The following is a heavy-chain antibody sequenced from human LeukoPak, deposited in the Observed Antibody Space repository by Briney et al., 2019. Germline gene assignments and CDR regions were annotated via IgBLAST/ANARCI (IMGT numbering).Heavy chain of an antibody. CDR2: FDPEDGET. CDR1: GYTLTELS. Sequence: ASVKVSCKVSGYTLTELSMQWVRQAPGKGLEWMGGFDPEDGETIYAQKFQGRVTMTEDTSTDTAYMELSSLRSEDTAVYYCATLITTYYDFWSGYYRFGIDYWGQGTLVTVSS. D-gene: IGHD3-3*01. V-gene: IGHV1-24*01. J-gene: IGHJ4*02. CDR3: ATLITTYYDFWSGYYRFGIDY.